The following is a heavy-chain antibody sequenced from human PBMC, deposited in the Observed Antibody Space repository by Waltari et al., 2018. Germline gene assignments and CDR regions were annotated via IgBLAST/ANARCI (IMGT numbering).Heavy chain of an antibody. J-gene: IGHJ4*02. Sequence: QVQLVESGGGVVQPGRSLRLSCAASGFTFSSYAMHWVRQAPGKGLEWVAVISYDGSNKYYADSVKGQFTISRDNSKNTLYLQMNSLRAEDTAVYYCARVPMVRGVISQGDYWGQGTLVTVSS. V-gene: IGHV3-30*04. CDR2: ISYDGSNK. CDR3: ARVPMVRGVISQGDY. D-gene: IGHD3-10*01. CDR1: GFTFSSYA.